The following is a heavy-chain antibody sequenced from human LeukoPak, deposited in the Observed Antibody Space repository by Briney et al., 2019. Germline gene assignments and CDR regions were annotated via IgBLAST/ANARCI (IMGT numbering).Heavy chain of an antibody. J-gene: IGHJ5*02. Sequence: SETLSLTCTVSGGSISGYYLTWIRQPAGKGLEWIGRIYPSGSTDYNPSLKSRVTMSIDTSKNQFSLKLTSVTAADTAFYYCARALGGTFWFDPWGQGALVTVSS. D-gene: IGHD2/OR15-2a*01. CDR3: ARALGGTFWFDP. V-gene: IGHV4-4*07. CDR1: GGSISGYY. CDR2: IYPSGST.